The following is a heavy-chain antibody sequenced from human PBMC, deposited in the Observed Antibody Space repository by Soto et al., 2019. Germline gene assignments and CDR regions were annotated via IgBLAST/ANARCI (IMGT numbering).Heavy chain of an antibody. CDR3: AKCMQAYWNYDAHHI. CDR1: GFTFSSYS. CDR2: ITASGGTT. Sequence: EVKLLESGGGLVQPGGSLRLSCAASGFTFSSYSMTWVRQAPGKGLEWVAHITASGGTTYYAGSVKGRFTISRDTSRNTLYLQMNRLRAEDTALYYCAKCMQAYWNYDAHHIWGQGTMVTVSS. V-gene: IGHV3-23*01. D-gene: IGHD1-7*01. J-gene: IGHJ3*02.